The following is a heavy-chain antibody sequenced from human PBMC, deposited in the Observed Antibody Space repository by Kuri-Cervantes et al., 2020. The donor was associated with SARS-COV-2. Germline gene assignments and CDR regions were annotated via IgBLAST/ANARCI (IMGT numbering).Heavy chain of an antibody. Sequence: GESLKISCAASGFTFSSYWMSWVRQAPGKGLEWVANIKQDGSEKYYVDSVKGRFTISRDNAENAMYLQMSSLRAEDTAIYYCARGRVAMIRRGPLDYFYYGLDVWGQGTTVTVSS. J-gene: IGHJ6*02. CDR2: IKQDGSEK. CDR3: ARGRVAMIRRGPLDYFYYGLDV. D-gene: IGHD3-10*01. CDR1: GFTFSSYW. V-gene: IGHV3-7*01.